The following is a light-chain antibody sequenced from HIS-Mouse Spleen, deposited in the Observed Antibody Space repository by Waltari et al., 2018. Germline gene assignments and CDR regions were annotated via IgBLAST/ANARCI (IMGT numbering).Light chain of an antibody. CDR3: QQYGSSPWT. CDR2: GAS. V-gene: IGKV3-20*01. Sequence: EIVLTQSPGTLSLSPGERDTHSCRASQSVSSSYLAWYQQKPGQAPRLLIYGASSRATGIPDRFSGSGSGTDFTLTISRLEPEDFAVYYCQQYGSSPWTFGQGTKVEIK. CDR1: QSVSSSY. J-gene: IGKJ1*01.